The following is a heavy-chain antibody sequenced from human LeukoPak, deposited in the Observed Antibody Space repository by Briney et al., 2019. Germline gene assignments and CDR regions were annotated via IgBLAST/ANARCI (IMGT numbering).Heavy chain of an antibody. Sequence: GGSLRLSCAASGFTFSSYGMHWVRQAPGKGLEWVAVISYDGSNKYYADSVKGRFTISGDNSKDTLYLQMNSLRAEDTAVYYCASSRGYSYGPFDYWGQGTLVTVSS. CDR1: GFTFSSYG. CDR3: ASSRGYSYGPFDY. D-gene: IGHD5-18*01. J-gene: IGHJ4*02. V-gene: IGHV3-30*03. CDR2: ISYDGSNK.